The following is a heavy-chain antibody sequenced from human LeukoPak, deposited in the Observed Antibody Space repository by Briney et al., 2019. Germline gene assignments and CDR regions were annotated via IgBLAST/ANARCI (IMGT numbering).Heavy chain of an antibody. CDR3: ANYVDY. V-gene: IGHV3-30*18. Sequence: GRSLRLSCAASGFTFSSYGMHWVRQAPGKGLEWVAVISYDGSSKYYADSVKGRFTISRDNSKNTLYLQMNSLRAEDTAVYYCANYVDYWGQGTLVTVSS. CDR1: GFTFSSYG. J-gene: IGHJ4*02. CDR2: ISYDGSSK.